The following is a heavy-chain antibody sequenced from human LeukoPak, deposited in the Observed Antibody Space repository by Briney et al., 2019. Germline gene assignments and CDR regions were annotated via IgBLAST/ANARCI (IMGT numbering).Heavy chain of an antibody. CDR3: AKGNTVKYNSGQFDS. D-gene: IGHD6-19*01. J-gene: IGHJ4*02. V-gene: IGHV3-23*01. CDR1: GFTFSSYA. CDR2: ISGGGGTT. Sequence: GGSLRLSCAASGFTFSSYAMSWVRQAPGKGLEWVSGISGGGGTTYSADSVKGRFTISRDNSKNTLFLQMNSLRAEDTAVYYRAKGNTVKYNSGQFDSWGQGTLVTVSS.